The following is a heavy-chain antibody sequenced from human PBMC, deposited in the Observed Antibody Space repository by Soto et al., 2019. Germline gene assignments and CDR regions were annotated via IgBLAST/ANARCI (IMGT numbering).Heavy chain of an antibody. V-gene: IGHV4-59*08. CDR1: GGSISSYY. Sequence: QVQLQESGPGLVKPSETLSLTCTVSGGSISSYYWSWIRQPPGKGLEWIGYIYYSGSTNYNPSLTSRVTISVDTSKNQFSLKLSSVTAADTAVYYCARHGLSGGFIRPDNFDYWGQGTLVTVSS. D-gene: IGHD3-16*02. CDR3: ARHGLSGGFIRPDNFDY. J-gene: IGHJ4*02. CDR2: IYYSGST.